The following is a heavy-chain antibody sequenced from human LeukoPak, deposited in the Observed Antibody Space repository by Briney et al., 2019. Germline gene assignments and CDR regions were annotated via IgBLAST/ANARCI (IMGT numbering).Heavy chain of an antibody. D-gene: IGHD6-13*01. CDR3: ATDWQQKASAIYYFEF. CDR2: IWYDGSNK. J-gene: IGHJ4*02. Sequence: PGRSLRLSCAASGFTFSSYGMHWVRQAPGRGLEWLAVIWYDGSNKYYADSVEGRFTISRDNSKNTLYLQMDSLRAEDTAVYYCATDWQQKASAIYYFEFWGQGTLVTVSS. V-gene: IGHV3-33*01. CDR1: GFTFSSYG.